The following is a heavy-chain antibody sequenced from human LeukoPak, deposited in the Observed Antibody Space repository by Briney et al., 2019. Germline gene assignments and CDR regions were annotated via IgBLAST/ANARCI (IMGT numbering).Heavy chain of an antibody. CDR3: AY. Sequence: RPSETLSLTCTVSGYSISSGYYWGWIRQPPGKGLEWIGSISHSGSTNYSPSLKSRVTLSVDTSKNQFSLRLSSDCARRTFGGVIAYWGQGTLVTVSS. V-gene: IGHV4-38-2*02. CDR1: GYSISSGYY. CDR2: ISHSGST. J-gene: IGHJ4*02. D-gene: IGHD3-16*02.